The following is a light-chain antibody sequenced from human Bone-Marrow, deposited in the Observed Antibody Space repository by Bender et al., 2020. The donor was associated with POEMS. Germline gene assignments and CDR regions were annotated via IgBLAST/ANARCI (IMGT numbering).Light chain of an antibody. Sequence: QSALTQPASVSGAPGQRVIISCTGTSSDIGRYNLVSWYQQHPGEDPKLVIYDVSNRPSGVSNRFSGSKSGNTASLTISGLQAEDEADYYCSSYASSSTPYVFGTGTKVTVL. V-gene: IGLV2-14*02. J-gene: IGLJ1*01. CDR1: SSDIGRYNL. CDR2: DVS. CDR3: SSYASSSTPYV.